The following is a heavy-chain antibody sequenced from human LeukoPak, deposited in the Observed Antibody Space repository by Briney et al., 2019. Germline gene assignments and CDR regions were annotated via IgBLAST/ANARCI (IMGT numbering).Heavy chain of an antibody. CDR3: ARDELERPTSYDAFDI. D-gene: IGHD1-1*01. CDR2: ISSSSSTI. Sequence: GGSLRLSCAASGFTFSSYSMNWVRQAPGKGLEWVSYISSSSSTIYYADSVKGRFTISRDNAKKSLYLQMNSLRAEDTAVYYCARDELERPTSYDAFDIWGQGTMVTVSS. J-gene: IGHJ3*02. CDR1: GFTFSSYS. V-gene: IGHV3-48*01.